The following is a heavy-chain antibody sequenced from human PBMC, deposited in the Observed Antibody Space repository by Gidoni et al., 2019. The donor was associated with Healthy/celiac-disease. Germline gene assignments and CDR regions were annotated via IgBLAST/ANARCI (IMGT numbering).Heavy chain of an antibody. CDR2: ISWKSGSI. D-gene: IGHD3-9*01. Sequence: EVQLVDSGGGLVQPGRSLRLSCAASGFTFDDYAMHWVRQAPGKGLELVSGISWKSGSIGYADSVKGRFTISRDNAKNSLYLQMNSLRAEDTALYYCAKVGQQLTSYYYGMDVWGQGTTVTVSS. V-gene: IGHV3-9*01. CDR1: GFTFDDYA. J-gene: IGHJ6*02. CDR3: AKVGQQLTSYYYGMDV.